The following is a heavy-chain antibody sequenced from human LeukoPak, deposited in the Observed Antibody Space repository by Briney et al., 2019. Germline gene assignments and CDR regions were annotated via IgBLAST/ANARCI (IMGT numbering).Heavy chain of an antibody. CDR3: ARDANYRDRSGYPSPFDF. V-gene: IGHV4-39*02. D-gene: IGHD6-19*01. CDR2: LSDRGSP. CDR1: GDTISGSRFF. J-gene: IGHJ4*02. Sequence: SETLSLTCTVSGDTISGSRFFWAWIRQPPGKGLEWIGSLSDRGSPKYSPSFQSRVSILTDTSKNQLSLNLQSVTAADTAVYYCARDANYRDRSGYPSPFDFWGQGILVTVSS.